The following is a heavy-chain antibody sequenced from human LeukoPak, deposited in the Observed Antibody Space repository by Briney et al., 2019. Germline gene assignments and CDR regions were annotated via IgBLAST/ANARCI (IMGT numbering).Heavy chain of an antibody. CDR1: GGSISSSSYY. CDR2: IYYSGST. D-gene: IGHD1-20*01. V-gene: IGHV4-39*01. Sequence: SETLSLTCTVSGGSISSSSYYWGWIRQPPGKGLEWIGSIYYSGSTYYNPSLKSRVTISVDTSKNQFSLKLSSVTAADTAVYYCARLTKYSWNYSDYWGQGTLVTVSS. CDR3: ARLTKYSWNYSDY. J-gene: IGHJ4*02.